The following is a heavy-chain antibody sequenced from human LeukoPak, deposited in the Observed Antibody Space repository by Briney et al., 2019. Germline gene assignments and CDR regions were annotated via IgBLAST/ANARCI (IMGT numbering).Heavy chain of an antibody. J-gene: IGHJ4*02. D-gene: IGHD3-10*01. CDR2: IGSSSSYI. V-gene: IGHV3-21*01. CDR1: GFTFSSYS. CDR3: ARVVLLWFGEQGAFDY. Sequence: GGSLRLSCAASGFTFSSYSMNWVRQAPGKGLEWVSSIGSSSSYIYYADSVKGRFTISRDNAKNSLYLQMNSLRAEDTAVYYCARVVLLWFGEQGAFDYWGQGTLVTVSS.